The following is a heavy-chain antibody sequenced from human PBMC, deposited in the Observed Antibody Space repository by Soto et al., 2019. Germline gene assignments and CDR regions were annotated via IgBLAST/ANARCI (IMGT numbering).Heavy chain of an antibody. D-gene: IGHD1-26*01. V-gene: IGHV4-59*01. CDR3: ARDQELFDY. CDR2: IYYSGST. Sequence: SETLSLTCTVSGGSISSYYWSWIRQPPGKGLEWIGYIYYSGSTNYNPSLKSRVTISVDTSKNQFSLKLSSVTAADTAVYYCARDQELFDYWGQGTLVTVSS. CDR1: GGSISSYY. J-gene: IGHJ4*02.